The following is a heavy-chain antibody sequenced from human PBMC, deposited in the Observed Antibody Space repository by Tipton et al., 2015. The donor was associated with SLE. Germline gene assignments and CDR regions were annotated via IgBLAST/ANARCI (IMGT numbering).Heavy chain of an antibody. Sequence: QLVQSGGGVVQPGRSLRLSCAASGFIFSNYVMSWVRQAPGKGLECVSLIYSGAGITYYADSVKGRFAISRDTTKNMLFLQMNSLRVEDTAVYYCAKGDDWGPKDVWGKGTTVTVSS. V-gene: IGHV3-23*03. D-gene: IGHD3-9*01. J-gene: IGHJ6*04. CDR2: IYSGAGIT. CDR3: AKGDDWGPKDV. CDR1: GFIFSNYV.